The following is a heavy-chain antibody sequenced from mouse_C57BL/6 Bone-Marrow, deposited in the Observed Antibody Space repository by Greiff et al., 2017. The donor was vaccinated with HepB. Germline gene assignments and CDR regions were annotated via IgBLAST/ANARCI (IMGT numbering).Heavy chain of an antibody. CDR3: ARWDPYYGSSRYYAMDY. CDR2: IDPSDSET. Sequence: VQLQQPGAELVRPGSSVKLSCKASGYTFTSYWMHWVKQRPIQGLEWIGNIDPSDSETHYNQKFKDKATLTVDKSSSTAYMQLSSLTSEDSAVYYCARWDPYYGSSRYYAMDYWGQGTSVTVSS. D-gene: IGHD1-1*01. CDR1: GYTFTSYW. J-gene: IGHJ4*01. V-gene: IGHV1-52*01.